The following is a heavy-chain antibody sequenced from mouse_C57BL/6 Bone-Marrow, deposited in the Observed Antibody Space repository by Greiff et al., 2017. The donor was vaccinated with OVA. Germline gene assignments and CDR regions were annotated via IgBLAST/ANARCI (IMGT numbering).Heavy chain of an antibody. J-gene: IGHJ3*01. D-gene: IGHD2-3*01. Sequence: VQLQQSGAELVRPGTSVKVSCKASGYAFTNYLIEWVKQRPGQGLEWIGVINPGSGGTNYNEKFKGKATLTADKSSSTAYMQRSSLTSEDSAVYFCARPDDGYYEGFAYWGQGTLVTVSA. V-gene: IGHV1-54*01. CDR3: ARPDDGYYEGFAY. CDR2: INPGSGGT. CDR1: GYAFTNYL.